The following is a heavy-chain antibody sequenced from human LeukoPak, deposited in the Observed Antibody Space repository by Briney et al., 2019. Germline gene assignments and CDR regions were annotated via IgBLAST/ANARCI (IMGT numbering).Heavy chain of an antibody. J-gene: IGHJ6*02. D-gene: IGHD3-9*01. Sequence: GGSLRLSCAASGFTFSSYAMSWVRQAPGKGLEWVSAISGSGGSTHYADSVKGRFTISRDNSKNTLYLQVNSLRAEDTAVYYCAAEYYDILTGSNYYYGMDVWGQGTTVTVSS. V-gene: IGHV3-23*01. CDR2: ISGSGGST. CDR1: GFTFSSYA. CDR3: AAEYYDILTGSNYYYGMDV.